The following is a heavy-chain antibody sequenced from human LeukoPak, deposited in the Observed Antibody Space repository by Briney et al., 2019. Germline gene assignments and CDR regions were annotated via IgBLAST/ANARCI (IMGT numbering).Heavy chain of an antibody. CDR1: GYTFTSYY. CDR3: TRATLSDYYFNY. V-gene: IGHV1-46*01. CDR2: INPSGGST. J-gene: IGHJ4*02. Sequence: ASVKVSCKASGYTFTSYYMHWVRQAPGQGLEWMGIINPSGGSTSYAQKFQGRVTMTRDTSTNTVYMELSSLRSEDTAVYFCTRATLSDYYFNYWGQGTLVTVSS.